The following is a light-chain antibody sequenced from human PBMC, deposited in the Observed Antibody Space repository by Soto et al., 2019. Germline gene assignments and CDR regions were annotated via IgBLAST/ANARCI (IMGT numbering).Light chain of an antibody. CDR2: DVS. CDR1: SSDVGGYNY. Sequence: QSALTQPASVSGSPGQSITISCTGTSSDVGGYNYVSWYQQHPGKAPKLMIYDVSNRPSGVSNRFSGSKSGNTASLTISGLQAEDEADYYCSSYTISSTPVFGTGTKLTVL. V-gene: IGLV2-14*01. CDR3: SSYTISSTPV. J-gene: IGLJ1*01.